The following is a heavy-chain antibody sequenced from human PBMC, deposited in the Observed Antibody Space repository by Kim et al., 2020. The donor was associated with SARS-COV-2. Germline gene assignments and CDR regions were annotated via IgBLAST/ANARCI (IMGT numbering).Heavy chain of an antibody. D-gene: IGHD6-13*01. V-gene: IGHV3-43*02. CDR1: GFTFDDYA. Sequence: GGSLRLSCAASGFTFDDYAMHWVRQAPGKGLEWVSLISGDGGSTYYADSVKGRFTISRDNSKNSLYLQMNSLRTEDTALYYCAKGPWWSGYSSSWYFDYWGKRTLVTVSS. J-gene: IGHJ4*02. CDR3: AKGPWWSGYSSSWYFDY. CDR2: ISGDGGST.